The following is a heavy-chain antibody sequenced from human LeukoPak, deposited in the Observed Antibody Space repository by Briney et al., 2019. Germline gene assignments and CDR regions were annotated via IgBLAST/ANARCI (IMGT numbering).Heavy chain of an antibody. CDR3: ARVAPPNPY. CDR2: INHSGST. Sequence: PSETQSLTCAVYGGSFSSYYWSWIRQPPGKGLEWIGEINHSGSTNYNPSLKSRVTISVDTSKKQFSLKMSSVTAADTAVYYCARVAPPNPYWGQGTLVTVSS. V-gene: IGHV4-34*01. CDR1: GGSFSSYY. J-gene: IGHJ4*02.